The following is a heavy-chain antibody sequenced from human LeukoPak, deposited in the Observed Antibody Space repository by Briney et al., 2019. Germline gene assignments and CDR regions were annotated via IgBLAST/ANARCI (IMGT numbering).Heavy chain of an antibody. Sequence: SETPSLTCTVSGGSISSYYWSWIRQPPGKGLEWIGYIYYSGSTNYNPSLKSRVTISVDTSKNQFSLKLSSVTAADTAVYYCARARIVVVPAAKGGYNWFDPWGQGTLVTVSS. D-gene: IGHD2-2*01. J-gene: IGHJ5*02. CDR3: ARARIVVVPAAKGGYNWFDP. CDR2: IYYSGST. CDR1: GGSISSYY. V-gene: IGHV4-59*12.